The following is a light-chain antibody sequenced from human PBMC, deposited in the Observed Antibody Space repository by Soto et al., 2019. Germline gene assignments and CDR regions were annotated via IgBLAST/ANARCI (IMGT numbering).Light chain of an antibody. CDR3: CAYTARSTLV. Sequence: QSALTQPRSVSGSPGQSVTISCTGTSSDVGAYNYVSWYQQHPGKAPKLMIHDVTKRPSGVPDRFSGSKSGNTASLTISGLQAEDEADYYCCAYTARSTLVFGGGTQLTVL. CDR1: SSDVGAYNY. J-gene: IGLJ7*01. V-gene: IGLV2-11*01. CDR2: DVT.